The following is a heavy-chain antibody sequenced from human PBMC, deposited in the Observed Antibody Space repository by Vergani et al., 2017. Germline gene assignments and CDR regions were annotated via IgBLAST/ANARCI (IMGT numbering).Heavy chain of an antibody. V-gene: IGHV1-69*01. CDR1: GGTFSSYA. Sequence: QVQLVQSGAEVKKPGSSVKVSCKASGGTFSSYAISWVRQAPGQGLEWMGGIIPIFGTANYAQKFQGRVTITADESTSTAYMGLSSLRSEDTAVYYCARDYGGNSAGGAYYFDYWGQGTLVTVSS. J-gene: IGHJ4*02. CDR3: ARDYGGNSAGGAYYFDY. D-gene: IGHD4-23*01. CDR2: IIPIFGTA.